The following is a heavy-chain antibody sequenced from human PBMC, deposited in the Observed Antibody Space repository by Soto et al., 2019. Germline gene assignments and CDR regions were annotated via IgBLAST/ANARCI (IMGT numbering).Heavy chain of an antibody. CDR1: GFTFSSYA. Sequence: EVQLLESGGGLVQPGGSLRLSCAASGFTFSSYAMSWVRQAPGKGLEWVSAISGSGGSTYYADSVKGRFTISRDNSKNTLYLQMNSLRAEDTAVYYWLSSSSSRFFDYWGQGTLVTVSS. D-gene: IGHD6-6*01. J-gene: IGHJ4*02. CDR3: LSSSSSRFFDY. V-gene: IGHV3-23*01. CDR2: ISGSGGST.